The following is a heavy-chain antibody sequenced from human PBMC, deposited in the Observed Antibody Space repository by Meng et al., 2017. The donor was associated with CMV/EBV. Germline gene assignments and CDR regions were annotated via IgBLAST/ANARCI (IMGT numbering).Heavy chain of an antibody. CDR3: ARFMSSSWDHYFDY. CDR1: GYTLTGYY. D-gene: IGHD6-13*01. Sequence: QVELAQSGAEVKMPRASVKVSCKASGYTLTGYYMHWVRQAPGQGLEWMGWINPNSGGTNYAQKFQGRVTMTRDTSISTAYMELSRLRSDETAVYYCARFMSSSWDHYFDYWGQGTLVTVSS. J-gene: IGHJ4*02. V-gene: IGHV1-2*02. CDR2: INPNSGGT.